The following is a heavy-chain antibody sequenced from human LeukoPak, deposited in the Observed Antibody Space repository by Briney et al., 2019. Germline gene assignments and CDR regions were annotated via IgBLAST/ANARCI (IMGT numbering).Heavy chain of an antibody. CDR3: AKGVVVAPDVTPFDY. D-gene: IGHD2-2*01. CDR1: GFTFSSYA. J-gene: IGHJ4*02. CDR2: ISGSGGST. V-gene: IGHV3-23*01. Sequence: PGGSLRLSCAASGFTFSSYAMSWVRQAPGKGLEWVSAISGSGGSTYYADSVKGRFAISRDNPKNTLYLQMNSLRAEDTAVYYCAKGVVVAPDVTPFDYWGQGTLVTVSS.